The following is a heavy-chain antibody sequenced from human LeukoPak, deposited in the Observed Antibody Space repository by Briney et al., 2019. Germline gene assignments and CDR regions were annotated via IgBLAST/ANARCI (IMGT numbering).Heavy chain of an antibody. CDR2: ISRTSTYI. D-gene: IGHD3-3*01. CDR1: GFTLSYFG. V-gene: IGHV3-21*01. J-gene: IGHJ4*02. Sequence: PGGSLRLSCAASGFTLSYFGMNWVRQAPGKGLEWVSSISRTSTYIYYADSVKGRFTISRDNAKNSLYLQMTSLRDEDTAVYYCARHDFWSGYYFPYYFDYWGQGTLVTVSS. CDR3: ARHDFWSGYYFPYYFDY.